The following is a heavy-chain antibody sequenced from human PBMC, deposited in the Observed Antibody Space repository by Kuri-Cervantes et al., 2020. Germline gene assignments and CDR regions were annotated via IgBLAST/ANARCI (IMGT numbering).Heavy chain of an antibody. CDR3: ARGRDIVVVPAYGLIFDY. D-gene: IGHD2-2*01. J-gene: IGHJ4*02. V-gene: IGHV4-39*07. CDR1: GGSISSSSYY. Sequence: GSLRLSCTVSGGSISSSSYYWSWIRQPPGKGLEWIGEINHSGSTNYNPSLKSRVTISVDTSKNQFSLKLSSVTAADTAVYYCARGRDIVVVPAYGLIFDYWGQGTLVTVSS. CDR2: INHSGST.